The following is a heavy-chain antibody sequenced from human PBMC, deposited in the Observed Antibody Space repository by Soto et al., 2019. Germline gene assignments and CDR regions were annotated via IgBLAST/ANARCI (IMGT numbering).Heavy chain of an antibody. Sequence: QVQLVQSGAEVKKPGASVKVSCKASGYTFIDNYMHWVRQAPGQGLEWMGWINPNSGGTDCAQKFLGWVTMTRDTSISTAYMELSRLSSDDTAVYYCARGYSSGWYGGGYSYYGMDVWGQGTTVTVSS. CDR3: ARGYSSGWYGGGYSYYGMDV. D-gene: IGHD6-19*01. CDR1: GYTFIDNY. CDR2: INPNSGGT. V-gene: IGHV1-2*04. J-gene: IGHJ6*02.